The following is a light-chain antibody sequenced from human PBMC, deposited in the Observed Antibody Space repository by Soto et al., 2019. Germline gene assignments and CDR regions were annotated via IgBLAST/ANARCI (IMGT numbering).Light chain of an antibody. V-gene: IGLV1-51*01. CDR2: DNN. CDR1: SSNIGNNY. J-gene: IGLJ2*01. Sequence: QSVLTQPPSVSAAPGQKVTISCSGSSSNIGNNYVSWYQQLPGTAPKLLIYDNNKRPSGIPDRFSGSKSGTSATLGITGLQTGDEPDYYCGTWDSRLSAVVFGGGTKVTVL. CDR3: GTWDSRLSAVV.